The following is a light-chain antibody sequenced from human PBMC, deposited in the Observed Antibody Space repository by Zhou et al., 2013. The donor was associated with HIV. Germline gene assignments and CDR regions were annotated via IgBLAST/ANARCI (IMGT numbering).Light chain of an antibody. CDR3: QQYDSSPIT. Sequence: PGTLSLSPGDRATLSCRASQSVRSSLLAWYQQKPGQAPRLLIYGASRRATGIPDRVSGSGSGTDFTLTISRLEPEDFAVYYCQQYDSSPITFGQGTRLEIK. J-gene: IGKJ5*01. V-gene: IGKV3-20*01. CDR2: GAS. CDR1: QSVRSSL.